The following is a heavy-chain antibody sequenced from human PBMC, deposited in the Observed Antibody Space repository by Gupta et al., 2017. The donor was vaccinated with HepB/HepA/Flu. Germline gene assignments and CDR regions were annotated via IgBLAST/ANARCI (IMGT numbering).Heavy chain of an antibody. D-gene: IGHD6-6*01. V-gene: IGHV3-7*01. Sequence: EVQLVEIGGELVQPGGSLRLSCAASGFIFSNYWMSWVRQAPGKGLEWVANIKQDGSVKDYGDSAKGRFTISRDNAKRFLYLQMNSLRVDDTAVYYCARETYTSSSAFDFWGQGTLVTVAS. CDR2: IKQDGSVK. CDR3: ARETYTSSSAFDF. CDR1: GFIFSNYW. J-gene: IGHJ4*02.